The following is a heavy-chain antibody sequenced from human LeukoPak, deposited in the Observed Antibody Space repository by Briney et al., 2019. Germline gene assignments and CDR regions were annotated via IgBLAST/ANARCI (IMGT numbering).Heavy chain of an antibody. D-gene: IGHD3-22*01. V-gene: IGHV3-21*01. CDR2: ISGTSTYI. CDR3: ARGYSESSGRYAFDI. J-gene: IGHJ3*02. CDR1: GVTFNSHT. Sequence: KPGGSLRLSCAASGVTFNSHTMNWVRQAPGKGLEWVSSISGTSTYIYYADSVKGRFTISRDNAENSLYLQMNSLRAEDTAVYYCARGYSESSGRYAFDIWGRGTMVTVSS.